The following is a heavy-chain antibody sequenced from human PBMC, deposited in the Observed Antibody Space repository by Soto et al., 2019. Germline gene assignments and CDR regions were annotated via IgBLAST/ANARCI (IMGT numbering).Heavy chain of an antibody. CDR1: GFTFGDYA. V-gene: IGHV3-49*03. Sequence: GGSLRLSCTASGFTFGDYAMSWFRQAPGKGLEWVGFIRSKAYGGTTEYAASVKGRFTISRDDSKSIAYLQMNSLKTEDTAVYYCTRDLRGAKDYYYYYMDVWGKGTTVTVSS. CDR3: TRDLRGAKDYYYYYMDV. J-gene: IGHJ6*03. D-gene: IGHD3-10*01. CDR2: IRSKAYGGTT.